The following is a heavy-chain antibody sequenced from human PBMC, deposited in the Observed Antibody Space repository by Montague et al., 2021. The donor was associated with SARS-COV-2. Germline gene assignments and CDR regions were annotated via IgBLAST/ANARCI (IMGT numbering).Heavy chain of an antibody. Sequence: PALVKPTQTLTLTCTFSGFSLSTGGMCVSWIRQPPGKALEWLALIDWDDDKYYSTSLKTRLTISKDTSKNQVVLTMTNMDPVDTATYHCARIRDYDILTGSYSGFDYWGQGTLVTVSS. CDR1: GFSLSTGGMC. D-gene: IGHD3-9*01. J-gene: IGHJ4*02. CDR3: ARIRDYDILTGSYSGFDY. CDR2: IDWDDDK. V-gene: IGHV2-70*01.